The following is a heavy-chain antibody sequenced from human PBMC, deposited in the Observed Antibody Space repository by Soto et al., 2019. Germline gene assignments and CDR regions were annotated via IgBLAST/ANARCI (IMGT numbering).Heavy chain of an antibody. Sequence: PGGSLRLSCAASGFTFSNYFMHWVRQAPGKGLVWVSRINDDGSTTHYADSVKGRFTVSRHNAKNTVYLLMNNLRSEDTAVYYCARDESVPADYWGEGTLVTVSS. CDR2: INDDGSTT. J-gene: IGHJ4*02. V-gene: IGHV3-74*01. CDR3: ARDESVPADY. CDR1: GFTFSNYF.